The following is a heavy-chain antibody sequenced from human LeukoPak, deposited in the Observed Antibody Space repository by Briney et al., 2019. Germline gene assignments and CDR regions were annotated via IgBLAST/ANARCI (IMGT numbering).Heavy chain of an antibody. CDR2: MNPNSGNT. D-gene: IGHD3-10*01. CDR3: ARGGEYYGSGSPLGY. J-gene: IGHJ4*02. Sequence: ASVKVSCKASGYTFTSYGISWVRQAPGQGLEWMGWMNPNSGNTGYAQKFQGRVTMTRNTSISTVYMELSSLRSEDTAVYYCARGGEYYGSGSPLGYWGQGTLVTVSS. V-gene: IGHV1-8*02. CDR1: GYTFTSYG.